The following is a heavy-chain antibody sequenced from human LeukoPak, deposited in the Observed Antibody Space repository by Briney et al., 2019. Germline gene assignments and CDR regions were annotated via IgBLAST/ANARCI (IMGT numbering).Heavy chain of an antibody. D-gene: IGHD2-2*01. J-gene: IGHJ6*02. CDR1: GFRFEDYG. V-gene: IGHV3-20*04. Sequence: GGSLRLSCATSGFRFEDYGMSWVRQPPGKGLEWVSHINWNGGSTAYADSVKGRFTISRDNAKNSLYLQLSSLRPEDTALYYCAKHLTAANTYIFFGLDVWGQGTSVTVSS. CDR2: INWNGGST. CDR3: AKHLTAANTYIFFGLDV.